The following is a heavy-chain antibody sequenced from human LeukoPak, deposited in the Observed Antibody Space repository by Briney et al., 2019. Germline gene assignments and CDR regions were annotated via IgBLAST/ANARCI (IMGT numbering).Heavy chain of an antibody. CDR3: AKDTPVVVPSYFDY. J-gene: IGHJ4*02. CDR2: IKQDGSEK. V-gene: IGHV3-7*01. D-gene: IGHD2-2*01. CDR1: GFTFSSYW. Sequence: GGSLRLSCAASGFTFSSYWMSWVRQAPGKGLEWVANIKQDGSEKYYVDSVKGRFTISRDNAKNSLYLQMNSLRAEDTAVYYCAKDTPVVVPSYFDYWGQGTLVTVSS.